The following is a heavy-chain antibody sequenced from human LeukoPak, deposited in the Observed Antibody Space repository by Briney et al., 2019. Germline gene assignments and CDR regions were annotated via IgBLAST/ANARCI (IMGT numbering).Heavy chain of an antibody. J-gene: IGHJ3*02. CDR3: AREGALRGVSRAFDI. Sequence: PGRSLRLSCAASGFTFSNYPMHWVRQAPGKGLEWVAVISYDGSNKYYADSVKGRFTISRDNAKNSLYLQMNSLRAEDTAVYYCAREGALRGVSRAFDIWGQGTMVTVSS. CDR1: GFTFSNYP. D-gene: IGHD2-21*01. CDR2: ISYDGSNK. V-gene: IGHV3-30-3*01.